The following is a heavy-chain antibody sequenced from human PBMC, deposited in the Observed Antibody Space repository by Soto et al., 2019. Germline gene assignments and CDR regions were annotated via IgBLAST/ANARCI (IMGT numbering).Heavy chain of an antibody. V-gene: IGHV2-5*02. J-gene: IGHJ4*02. CDR3: AHRPRGYSYHFDY. Sequence: QITLKESGPTLVKPTQTLTLTCTFSGFSLSTRGVGVGWIRQPPGKALEWLALIYWDDDEGYSPSLKSRLTIPKHTYKNQVVLTITTMDPVDTAPYYCAHRPRGYSYHFDYWGQGTLVTVSS. CDR2: IYWDDDE. D-gene: IGHD5-18*01. CDR1: GFSLSTRGVG.